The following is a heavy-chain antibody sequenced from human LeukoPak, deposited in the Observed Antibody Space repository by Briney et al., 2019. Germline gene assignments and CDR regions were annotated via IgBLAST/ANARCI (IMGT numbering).Heavy chain of an antibody. Sequence: TGRSLRLSCAASGFTFSNAWMSWVRQAPGKGLEWVSVIYSGGSTYYADSVKGRFTISRDNSKNTLYLQMNSLRAEDTAVYYCARDRHYYDSSGAYEPWGQGTLVTVSS. CDR3: ARDRHYYDSSGAYEP. J-gene: IGHJ5*02. CDR1: GFTFSNAW. D-gene: IGHD3-22*01. CDR2: IYSGGST. V-gene: IGHV3-53*01.